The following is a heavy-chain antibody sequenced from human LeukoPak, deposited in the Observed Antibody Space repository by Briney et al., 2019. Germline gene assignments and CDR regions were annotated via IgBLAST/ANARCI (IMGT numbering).Heavy chain of an antibody. Sequence: GGSLRLSCAASEFTFSSYSMNWVRQAPGKGLEWVSSISSSSEFIYYADSVKGRFTISRDNARNSLYLQMNSLRAEDTAVYYCAKDGIAARPIYWGQGTLVTVSS. CDR1: EFTFSSYS. CDR3: AKDGIAARPIY. CDR2: ISSSSEFI. D-gene: IGHD6-6*01. V-gene: IGHV3-21*04. J-gene: IGHJ4*02.